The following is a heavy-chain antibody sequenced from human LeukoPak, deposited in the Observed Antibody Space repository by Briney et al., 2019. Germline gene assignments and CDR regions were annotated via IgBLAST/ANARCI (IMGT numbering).Heavy chain of an antibody. CDR3: ARDSNGYILDY. CDR1: GDSISSYY. D-gene: IGHD5-24*01. Sequence: SETLSLTCTVSGDSISSYYWSWIRQPPGKGLEWIGQIYYSGSTNYNPSLNSRVTISVDTSKNQFSLKLSSVTAADTAVYYCARDSNGYILDYWGQGTLVTVSS. V-gene: IGHV4-59*01. CDR2: IYYSGST. J-gene: IGHJ4*02.